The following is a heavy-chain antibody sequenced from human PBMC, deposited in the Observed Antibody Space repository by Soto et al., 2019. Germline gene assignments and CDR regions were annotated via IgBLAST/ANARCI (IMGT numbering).Heavy chain of an antibody. D-gene: IGHD6-19*01. Sequence: QVQLVQSGAEVKEPGASVKVSCKASGYTFVSYGISWVRQAPGQGLEWMGWISPYNGNTNYAQKFQGRVSMTTDTCTSTVYMELRSLRSDDTAVYYCSRGAQKWLVAAFDIWGQGTMVTVSS. CDR1: GYTFVSYG. CDR2: ISPYNGNT. CDR3: SRGAQKWLVAAFDI. J-gene: IGHJ3*02. V-gene: IGHV1-18*01.